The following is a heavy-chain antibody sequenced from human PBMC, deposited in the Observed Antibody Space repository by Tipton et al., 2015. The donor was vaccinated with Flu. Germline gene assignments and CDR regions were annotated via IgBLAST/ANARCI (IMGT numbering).Heavy chain of an antibody. D-gene: IGHD3-10*02. V-gene: IGHV4-38-2*01. CDR1: GDSIGSDYY. CDR3: ARHTGDSVRGVIDY. Sequence: TLSLTCSVSGDSIGSDYYWGWVRRPPGKGLEWIGTIYHSGTTYYNPSPKSRLTISVDTSKNQFSLRLSSVTAADTAVYYCARHTGDSVRGVIDYWGQGTLVTVSS. J-gene: IGHJ4*02. CDR2: IYHSGTT.